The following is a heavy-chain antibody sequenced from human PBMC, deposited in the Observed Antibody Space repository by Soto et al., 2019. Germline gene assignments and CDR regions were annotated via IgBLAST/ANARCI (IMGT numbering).Heavy chain of an antibody. CDR2: IINTGGDT. J-gene: IGHJ4*02. CDR3: AKASGESYPESRVFDQ. Sequence: GGSLRLSCAVSGLTFSRYAMSWVRQAPGKWLEWVSAIINTGGDTLYADSVKARFTISRDNFKNTLYLQMNSLRAEDAAIYYCAKASGESYPESRVFDQWGQGXRGTVYS. CDR1: GLTFSRYA. D-gene: IGHD1-26*01. V-gene: IGHV3-23*01.